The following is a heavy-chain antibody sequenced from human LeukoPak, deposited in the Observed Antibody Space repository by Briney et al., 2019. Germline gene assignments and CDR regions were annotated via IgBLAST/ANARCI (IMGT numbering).Heavy chain of an antibody. CDR2: IYTGGST. Sequence: PSETLSLTCTVSGGSISSGSYYWSWIRQPAGKGLEWIGRIYTGGSTNYNPSLKSRVTISVDTSKNQFSLKLSSVTAADTAVYYCASRRVVVPAAISYFQHWGQGTLVTVSS. CDR1: GGSISSGSYY. J-gene: IGHJ1*01. V-gene: IGHV4-61*02. CDR3: ASRRVVVPAAISYFQH. D-gene: IGHD2-2*01.